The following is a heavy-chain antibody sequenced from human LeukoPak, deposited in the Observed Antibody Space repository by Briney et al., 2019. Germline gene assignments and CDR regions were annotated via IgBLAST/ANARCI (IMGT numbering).Heavy chain of an antibody. CDR1: GGSFSGYY. Sequence: SETLSLTCAVYGGSFSGYYWSWIRQPPGKGLEWIGEINHSGSTNYNPSLKSRVTISVDTSKNQFSLKLSSVTAADTAVYYCAGGRRRSSSSPRFDPWGQGTLVTVSS. D-gene: IGHD6-6*01. J-gene: IGHJ5*02. CDR2: INHSGST. CDR3: AGGRRRSSSSPRFDP. V-gene: IGHV4-34*01.